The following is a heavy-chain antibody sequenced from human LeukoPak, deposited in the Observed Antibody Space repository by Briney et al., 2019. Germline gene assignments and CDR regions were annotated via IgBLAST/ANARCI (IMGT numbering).Heavy chain of an antibody. D-gene: IGHD3-22*01. CDR3: ARDGISYYDTLDAFDI. CDR1: GGSISSGSYY. V-gene: IGHV4-61*02. CDR2: IYTSGST. J-gene: IGHJ3*02. Sequence: PSQTLSLTCTVSGGSISSGSYYWSWIRQPAGKGLEWIGRIYTSGSTNYNPSLKSRVTISVDTSKNQFSRKLSSVTAADTAVYYCARDGISYYDTLDAFDIWGQGTMVTVSS.